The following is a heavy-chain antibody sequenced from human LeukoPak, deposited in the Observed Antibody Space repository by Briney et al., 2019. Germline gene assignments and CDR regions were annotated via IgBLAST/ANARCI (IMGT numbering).Heavy chain of an antibody. V-gene: IGHV3-23*01. CDR3: AKGGVPSAIPYYFDC. Sequence: GGSLRLSCAASGFIVSANYMSWVRQAPGKGLEWVSAISFGGGSTFYADSVKGRFTISRDNYKNTLSLQMHSLRAEDSAAYSCAKGGVPSAIPYYFDCWGQGTLVTVSS. CDR2: ISFGGGST. D-gene: IGHD2-2*02. CDR1: GFIVSANY. J-gene: IGHJ4*02.